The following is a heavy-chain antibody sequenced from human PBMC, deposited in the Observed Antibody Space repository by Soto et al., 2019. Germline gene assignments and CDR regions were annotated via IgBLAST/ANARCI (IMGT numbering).Heavy chain of an antibody. D-gene: IGHD3-10*01. CDR2: IYYSGST. V-gene: IGHV4-30-4*01. CDR3: ASSMVRGVIITGYYFDY. CDR1: GGSISSGDYY. J-gene: IGHJ4*02. Sequence: PSETLSLTCTVSGGSISSGDYYWSWIRQPPGKGLEWIGYIYYSGSTYYNPSLKSRVTISVDTSKNQFSLKLSSVTAADTAVYYCASSMVRGVIITGYYFDYWGQGTLVTVSS.